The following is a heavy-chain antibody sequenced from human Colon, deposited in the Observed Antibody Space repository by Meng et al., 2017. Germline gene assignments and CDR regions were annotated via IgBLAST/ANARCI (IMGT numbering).Heavy chain of an antibody. CDR3: ARSFWGNGPIDP. J-gene: IGHJ5*02. CDR2: IYHSGST. V-gene: IGHV4-4*02. Sequence: QVQLQESGPGLVTPSGTLSLTCAGSGGSISSSNWWNWVRQPPGKGLEWIGEIYHSGSTNYNPSLKSRVTISVDKSKNQFSLKLSSVTAADTALYYCARSFWGNGPIDPWGQGTLVTVSS. CDR1: GGSISSSNW. D-gene: IGHD3-16*01.